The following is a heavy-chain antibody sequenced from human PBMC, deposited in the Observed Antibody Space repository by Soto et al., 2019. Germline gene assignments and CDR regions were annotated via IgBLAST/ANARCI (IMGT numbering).Heavy chain of an antibody. V-gene: IGHV4-59*08. D-gene: IGHD3-3*01. J-gene: IGHJ5*02. Sequence: SETLSLTCTVSGGSISSYYWSWIRQPPGKGLEWIGYIYYSGSTNYNPSLKSRVTISVDTSKNQFSLKLSSVTAADTAVYYCAGGREDFWIGYYPNWFDPWGQGTLVTVSS. CDR1: GGSISSYY. CDR3: AGGREDFWIGYYPNWFDP. CDR2: IYYSGST.